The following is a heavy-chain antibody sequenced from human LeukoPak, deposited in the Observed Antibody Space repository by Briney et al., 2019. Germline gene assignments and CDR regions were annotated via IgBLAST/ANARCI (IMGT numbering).Heavy chain of an antibody. J-gene: IGHJ4*02. CDR2: ISYDGSNK. CDR1: GFTFSSYA. Sequence: PGGSLRLSCAASGFTFSSYAMHWVRQAPGKELEWVAVISYDGSNKYYADSVKGRFTISRDNSKNTLYLQMNSLRAEDTAVYYCARARISWYDVGYWGQGTLVTVSS. D-gene: IGHD1-1*01. V-gene: IGHV3-30-3*01. CDR3: ARARISWYDVGY.